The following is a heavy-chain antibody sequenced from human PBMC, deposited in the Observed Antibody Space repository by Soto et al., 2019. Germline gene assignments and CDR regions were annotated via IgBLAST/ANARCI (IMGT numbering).Heavy chain of an antibody. D-gene: IGHD6-19*01. CDR2: IWYDGSNK. V-gene: IGHV3-33*01. CDR1: GFTFSSYG. J-gene: IGHJ4*02. Sequence: QVQLVEPGGGVVQPGRSLRLSCAASGFTFSSYGMHWVRQTPGKGLEWVAVIWYDGSNKYYADSVKGRFTISRDNSKNTLYLQMNSLRAEDTAVYYCARDQAVADQRGYYFDYWGQGTLVTVSS. CDR3: ARDQAVADQRGYYFDY.